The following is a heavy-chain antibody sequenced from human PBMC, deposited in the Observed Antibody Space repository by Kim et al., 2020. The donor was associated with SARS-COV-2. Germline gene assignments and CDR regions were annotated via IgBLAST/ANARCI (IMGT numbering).Heavy chain of an antibody. J-gene: IGHJ6*02. V-gene: IGHV5-10-1*01. CDR2: IDPSDSYT. CDR3: ARHIPNPWWEPIYYYGMDV. CDR1: GYSFTSYW. D-gene: IGHD1-26*01. Sequence: GESLKISCKGSGYSFTSYWISWVRQMPGKGLEWMGRIDPSDSYTNYSPSFQGHVTISADKSISTAYLQWSSLKASDTAMYYCARHIPNPWWEPIYYYGMDVWGQGTTVTVSS.